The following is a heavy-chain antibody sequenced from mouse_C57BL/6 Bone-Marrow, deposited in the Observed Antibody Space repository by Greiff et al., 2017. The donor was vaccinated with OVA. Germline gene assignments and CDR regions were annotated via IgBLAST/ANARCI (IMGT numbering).Heavy chain of an antibody. D-gene: IGHD1-1*01. CDR2: ISSGSSTI. Sequence: DVQLVESGGGLVKPGGSLKLSCAASGFTFSDYGMHWVRQAPEQGLEWVAYISSGSSTIYYADTVKGRFTISRDNAKNTLFLQMTSLRSEDTAMYYCARTGGSSPYYYAMDYWGQGTSVTVSS. CDR1: GFTFSDYG. J-gene: IGHJ4*01. V-gene: IGHV5-17*01. CDR3: ARTGGSSPYYYAMDY.